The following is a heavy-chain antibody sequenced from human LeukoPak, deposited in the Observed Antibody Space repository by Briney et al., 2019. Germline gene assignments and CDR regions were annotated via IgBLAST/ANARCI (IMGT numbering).Heavy chain of an antibody. Sequence: ASVKVSCKASGYNFALYGMTGVRQAPGQGLEWMGWINGFNCAANYEQTLQGTVTMTTDTSTTTAYLELTRLKSGDTAIYFCARGGGVGATIDYWGQGTLVTVYS. D-gene: IGHD1-26*01. CDR3: ARGGGVGATIDY. J-gene: IGHJ4*02. CDR1: GYNFALYG. CDR2: INGFNCAA. V-gene: IGHV1-18*01.